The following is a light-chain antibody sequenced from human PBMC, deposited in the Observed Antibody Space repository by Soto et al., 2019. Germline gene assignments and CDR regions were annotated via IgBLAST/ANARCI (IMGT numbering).Light chain of an antibody. CDR1: SSNIGADYD. J-gene: IGLJ2*01. CDR3: QSYDSSLSAVV. CDR2: INN. Sequence: QSVLTQPPSVSGAPGQRVTISCTGCSSNIGADYDVHWYQHLPGTAPKLLIYINNNRPSGVPDRFSASKSGTSASLAISGLQADDEADYYCQSYDSSLSAVVFGGGTKLTVL. V-gene: IGLV1-40*01.